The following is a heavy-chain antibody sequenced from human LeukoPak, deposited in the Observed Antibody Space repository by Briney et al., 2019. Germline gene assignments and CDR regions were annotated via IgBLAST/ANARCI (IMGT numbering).Heavy chain of an antibody. CDR2: INANTGNP. CDR1: GYTFTNYA. Sequence: ASVKVSCKASGYTFTNYAINWVRQAPGKGLEWMGWINANTGNPTYALGFTGRFVLSLDTSVSTAYLQISSLKAEDTAVYYCARGDTGPTYNSNWYETDYWGQGTLVTVSS. D-gene: IGHD6-13*01. V-gene: IGHV7-4-1*02. CDR3: ARGDTGPTYNSNWYETDY. J-gene: IGHJ4*02.